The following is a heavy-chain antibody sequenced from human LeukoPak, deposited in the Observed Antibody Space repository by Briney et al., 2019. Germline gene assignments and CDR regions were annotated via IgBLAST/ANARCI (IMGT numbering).Heavy chain of an antibody. Sequence: GGSLRLSCAASGFTFNTYAVSWVRQPPGKGLQWVSTIGGSGDSTYYADSVKGRFTISRDNSKSTLSLQMNSLRGEDTAIYYCATGTFIVVAGMWAFDIWGQGTMVTVSS. CDR3: ATGTFIVVAGMWAFDI. J-gene: IGHJ3*02. CDR2: IGGSGDST. V-gene: IGHV3-23*01. D-gene: IGHD6-19*01. CDR1: GFTFNTYA.